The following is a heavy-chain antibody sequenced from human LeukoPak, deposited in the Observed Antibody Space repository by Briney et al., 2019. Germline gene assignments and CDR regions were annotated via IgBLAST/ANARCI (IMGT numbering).Heavy chain of an antibody. J-gene: IGHJ4*02. CDR2: VNEDGSFT. Sequence: PGGSLRLSCAASGFTFSSYWMHWVRQAPGKGLVWVSRVNEDGSFTTYADSVKGRFTISRDNAKNTLYLQMNSLRAEDTAVYYCAKDLSGAHDYWGQGTVVTVSS. V-gene: IGHV3-74*03. CDR1: GFTFSSYW. D-gene: IGHD4-17*01. CDR3: AKDLSGAHDY.